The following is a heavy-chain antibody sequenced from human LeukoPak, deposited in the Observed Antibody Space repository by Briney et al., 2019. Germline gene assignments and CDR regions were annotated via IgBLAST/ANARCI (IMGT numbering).Heavy chain of an antibody. CDR1: GGSISSGGYY. Sequence: TLSLTCTVSGGSISSGGYYWSWIRQHPGKGLEWIGYIYYSGSTYYNPSLKSRVTISVDTSKNQFSLKLSSVTAADTAVYYCAREAAFGDSSGLYYFDYWGQGTLVTVSS. CDR2: IYYSGST. D-gene: IGHD3-22*01. J-gene: IGHJ4*02. CDR3: AREAAFGDSSGLYYFDY. V-gene: IGHV4-31*03.